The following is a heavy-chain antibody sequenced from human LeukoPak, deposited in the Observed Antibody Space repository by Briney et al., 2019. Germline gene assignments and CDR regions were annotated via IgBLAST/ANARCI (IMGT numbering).Heavy chain of an antibody. J-gene: IGHJ4*02. CDR2: ISYDGSNK. Sequence: GGSLRLSCAASGFTFSNYAMHWVRQAPGKGLEWVAVISYDGSNKYYADSVKGRFTISRDNSKNTLYLQMNSLRAEDTAVYYCARPAADYWGQGTLVTVSS. CDR1: GFTFSNYA. CDR3: ARPAADY. D-gene: IGHD2-2*01. V-gene: IGHV3-30-3*01.